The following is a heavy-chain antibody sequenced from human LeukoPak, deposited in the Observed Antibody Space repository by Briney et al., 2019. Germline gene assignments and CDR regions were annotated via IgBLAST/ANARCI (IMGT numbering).Heavy chain of an antibody. CDR2: ISSSGSTI. Sequence: GGSLRLSCAASGFTFSDYYMSRIRQAPGTGLEWVSYISSSGSTIYYADSVKGRFTISRDNAKNSLYLHMNSLRAEDTAVYYCARDSSGYYRDFDYWGQGTLVTVSS. CDR3: ARDSSGYYRDFDY. CDR1: GFTFSDYY. D-gene: IGHD3-22*01. V-gene: IGHV3-11*01. J-gene: IGHJ4*02.